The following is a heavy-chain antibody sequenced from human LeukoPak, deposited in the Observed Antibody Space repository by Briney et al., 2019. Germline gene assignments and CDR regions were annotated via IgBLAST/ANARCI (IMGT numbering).Heavy chain of an antibody. CDR2: INLSGST. D-gene: IGHD6-13*01. J-gene: IGHJ4*02. V-gene: IGHV4-34*01. Sequence: PSETLSLTCAVYGGSFSGYYWSWIRQPPGKGLEWIGEINLSGSTNYNPSLKSRVTTSVDTSKKQISLKLSSVTAADTAVYYCARHLWVFYSSSWNQRPFDYWGQGTLVTVSS. CDR1: GGSFSGYY. CDR3: ARHLWVFYSSSWNQRPFDY.